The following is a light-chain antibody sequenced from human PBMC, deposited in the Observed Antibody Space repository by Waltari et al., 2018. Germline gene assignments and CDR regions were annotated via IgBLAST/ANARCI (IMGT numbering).Light chain of an antibody. V-gene: IGKV2-29*02. Sequence: DLVLTQTPLSLSVTPGQPASISCKSSQSLRHSDGKTYLYWFLQKPGQSPQLLISEVSSRFSGVPDRFSGSGSGTDFTRKISRVEPEDVGVYFCMQARHAWTFGQGTRVDIK. CDR2: EVS. J-gene: IGKJ1*01. CDR3: MQARHAWT. CDR1: QSLRHSDGKTY.